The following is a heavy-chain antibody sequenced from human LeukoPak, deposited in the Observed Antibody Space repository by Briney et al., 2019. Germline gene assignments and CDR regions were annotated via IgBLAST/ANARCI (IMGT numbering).Heavy chain of an antibody. CDR1: GYTFTSYY. D-gene: IGHD7-27*01. CDR2: INPSGGST. Sequence: ASVKVSCKASGYTFTSYYMHWVRQAPGQGLEWMGIINPSGGSTSYAQKFQGRVTMTRNTSISTAYMELSSLRSEDTAVYYCARGSLGLGTLLTWGQGTLVTVSS. J-gene: IGHJ4*02. CDR3: ARGSLGLGTLLT. V-gene: IGHV1-46*01.